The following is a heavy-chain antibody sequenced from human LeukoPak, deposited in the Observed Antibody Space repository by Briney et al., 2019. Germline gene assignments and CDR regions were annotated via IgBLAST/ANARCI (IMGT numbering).Heavy chain of an antibody. CDR1: GITFNSYT. CDR2: ISNNGRSI. J-gene: IGHJ3*02. CDR3: ARDDIGGYSQEYHAFDI. V-gene: IGHV3-48*04. D-gene: IGHD3-22*01. Sequence: PGGSLRLSCAASGITFNSYTMSWIRQAPGKGLEWISYISNNGRSIYYADSVKGRFTISRDNAKNSLYLQMSSLRAEDTAVYFCARDDIGGYSQEYHAFDIWGQGTMVTVSS.